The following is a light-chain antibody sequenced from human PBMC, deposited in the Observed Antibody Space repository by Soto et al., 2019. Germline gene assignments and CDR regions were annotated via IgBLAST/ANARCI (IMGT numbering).Light chain of an antibody. CDR2: DAS. J-gene: IGKJ3*01. CDR3: QQYNDWPPVT. Sequence: EIVLTQSPATXSLSPGERATLSXRASQSISSYLAWYQQKPGQAPRLLIYDASNRATGIPARFSGSGSGTEFTLTISSLQSEDFALYYCQQYNDWPPVTFGPGTKVDI. CDR1: QSISSY. V-gene: IGKV3D-15*01.